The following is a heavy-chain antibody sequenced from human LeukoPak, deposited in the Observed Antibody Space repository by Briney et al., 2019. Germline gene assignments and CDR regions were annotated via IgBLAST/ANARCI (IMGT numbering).Heavy chain of an antibody. CDR3: ARGPITPPRPSDY. J-gene: IGHJ4*02. Sequence: GGSLRLSCAASGFTFSSYGMHWVRQAPGEGLEWVAVIWYDGSNKYYADSVKGRFTISRDNSKNTLYLQMNSLRAEDTAVYYCARGPITPPRPSDYWGQGTLVTVSS. CDR1: GFTFSSYG. D-gene: IGHD4-23*01. V-gene: IGHV3-33*01. CDR2: IWYDGSNK.